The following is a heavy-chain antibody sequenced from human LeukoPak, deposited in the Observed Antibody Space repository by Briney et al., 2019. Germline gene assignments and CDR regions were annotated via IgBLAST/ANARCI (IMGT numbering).Heavy chain of an antibody. CDR1: GFTLSSYW. CDR3: ARGTARYSSGWYGRGFVDY. D-gene: IGHD6-19*01. V-gene: IGHV3-74*01. Sequence: PGGSLRLSCAASGFTLSSYWMHWVRQTPGKGLVWVSRINSDGSSTSYADSVKGRFTISRDNAKNTLYLQMNSLRAEDTAVYYCARGTARYSSGWYGRGFVDYWGQGTLVTVSS. J-gene: IGHJ4*02. CDR2: INSDGSST.